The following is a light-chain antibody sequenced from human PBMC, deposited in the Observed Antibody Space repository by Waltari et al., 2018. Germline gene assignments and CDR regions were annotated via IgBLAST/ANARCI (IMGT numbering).Light chain of an antibody. V-gene: IGLV2-14*03. CDR1: SSDVGGYNY. CDR2: DVS. J-gene: IGLJ2*01. CDR3: SSYISSDTLEL. Sequence: QSALTQPASVSGSPGQSITISCPGTSSDVGGYNYVPWYQQHPGKAPKLMIYDVSNRPSGVSNRFSGSKSGNTASLTISGLQAEDEAHYYCSSYISSDTLELFGGGTSLTV.